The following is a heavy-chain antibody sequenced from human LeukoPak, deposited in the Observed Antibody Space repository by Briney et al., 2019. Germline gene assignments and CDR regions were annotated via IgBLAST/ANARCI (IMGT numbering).Heavy chain of an antibody. D-gene: IGHD3-22*01. J-gene: IGHJ3*02. V-gene: IGHV1-8*03. CDR1: GYTFTSYD. CDR2: MNPNSGNT. CDR3: ARGKVVEYYYDSSGSTDAFDI. Sequence: ASVKVSCKASGYTFTSYDINWVRQATGQGLEWMGWMNPNSGNTGYAQKFQGRVTITRNTSISTAYMELSSLRSEDTAVYYCARGKVVEYYYDSSGSTDAFDIWGQGTTVTVSS.